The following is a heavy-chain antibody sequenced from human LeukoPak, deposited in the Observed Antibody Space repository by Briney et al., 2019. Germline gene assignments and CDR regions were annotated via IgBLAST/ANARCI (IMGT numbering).Heavy chain of an antibody. CDR1: GGTFSSYA. D-gene: IGHD1-26*01. Sequence: SVKVSCKASGGTFSSYAISWVRQAPGQGLEWMGGIIPIFGTANYAQKFQGRVTMTRDTSTSTVYMELSSLRSEDTAVYYCARDDAGGSYGTDYWGQGTLVTVSS. V-gene: IGHV1-69*05. CDR2: IIPIFGTA. J-gene: IGHJ4*02. CDR3: ARDDAGGSYGTDY.